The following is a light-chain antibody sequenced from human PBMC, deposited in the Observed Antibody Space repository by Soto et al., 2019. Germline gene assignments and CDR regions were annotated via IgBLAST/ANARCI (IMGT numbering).Light chain of an antibody. CDR1: NSDVGAFDY. V-gene: IGLV2-11*01. J-gene: IGLJ3*02. Sequence: QSALSRPRSVSASPGQSVTISCTGTNSDVGAFDYVSWYRQHPGKAPELMIYDVNKRPSGVPDRFSGSKSGNTASLTISGLQADDEADYYCCSYAGSFTLWVFGGGTKLTVL. CDR3: CSYAGSFTLWV. CDR2: DVN.